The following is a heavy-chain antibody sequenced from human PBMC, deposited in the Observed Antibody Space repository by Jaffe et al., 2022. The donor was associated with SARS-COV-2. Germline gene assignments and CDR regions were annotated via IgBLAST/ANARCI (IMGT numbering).Heavy chain of an antibody. CDR3: ASWGRSMIVVVTDAFDI. V-gene: IGHV1-46*01. Sequence: QVQLVQSGAEVKKPGASVKVSCKASGYTFTSYYMHWVRQAPGQGLEWMGIINPSGGSTSYAQKFQGRVTMTRDTSTSTVYMELSSLRSEDTAVYYCASWGRSMIVVVTDAFDIWGQGTMVTVSS. J-gene: IGHJ3*02. CDR2: INPSGGST. CDR1: GYTFTSYY. D-gene: IGHD3-22*01.